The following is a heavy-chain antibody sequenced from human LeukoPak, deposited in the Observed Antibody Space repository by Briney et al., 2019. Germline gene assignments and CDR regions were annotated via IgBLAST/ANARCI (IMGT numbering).Heavy chain of an antibody. Sequence: SVKVSCKASGGTFSSYALSWVRQAPGQGLEWMGTIIPIVGIANYAQKFQGRATITADNSTSTAYMELSSLRSEDTAVYYCARDGEMAKIYFDYWGQGTLVTVSS. CDR3: ARDGEMAKIYFDY. CDR2: IIPIVGIA. D-gene: IGHD5-24*01. V-gene: IGHV1-69*04. CDR1: GGTFSSYA. J-gene: IGHJ4*02.